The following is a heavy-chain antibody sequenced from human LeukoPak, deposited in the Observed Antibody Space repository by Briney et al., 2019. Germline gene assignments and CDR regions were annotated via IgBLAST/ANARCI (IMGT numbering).Heavy chain of an antibody. V-gene: IGHV3-30*02. CDR2: MRSDGSDK. J-gene: IGHJ4*02. D-gene: IGHD3-22*01. CDR1: GFIFSSYG. Sequence: GGSLRLSCAASGFIFSSYGMHWARQAPGKGLEWVAFMRSDGSDKYYADSAKGRFTISRDNSKNTLYLQMNSLRAEDAAVYYCANHDSSSYYWGQGTLVTVSS. CDR3: ANHDSSSYY.